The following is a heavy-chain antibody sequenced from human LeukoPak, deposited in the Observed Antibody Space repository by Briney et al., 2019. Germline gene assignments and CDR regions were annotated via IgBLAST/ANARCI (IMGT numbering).Heavy chain of an antibody. Sequence: GGSLRLSCAASGFTFSTYAMDWVRQAPGKGLEWVSGISGSGGSTYYADSVKGRFTISRDNSKNTVYLQMNSLRGDDTAVYYCAKGGSITVMVVTPDAFDIWGQGTMVTVSS. CDR1: GFTFSTYA. J-gene: IGHJ3*02. D-gene: IGHD3-22*01. CDR2: ISGSGGST. V-gene: IGHV3-23*01. CDR3: AKGGSITVMVVTPDAFDI.